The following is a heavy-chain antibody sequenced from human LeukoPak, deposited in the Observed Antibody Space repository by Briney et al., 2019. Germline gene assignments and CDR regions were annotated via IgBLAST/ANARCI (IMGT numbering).Heavy chain of an antibody. CDR3: ARVFRYCSSTSSLNRYCYYYMDV. Sequence: HLETLSLTCTVSGGSISSYYWSWIRQPAGKGLEWIGRIYTSRSTNYNPSLKSRVTMSVDTSKNQFSLKLSSVTAADTAVYYCARVFRYCSSTSSLNRYCYYYMDVWGKGTTVTVSS. CDR1: GGSISSYY. V-gene: IGHV4-4*07. J-gene: IGHJ6*03. CDR2: IYTSRST. D-gene: IGHD2-2*01.